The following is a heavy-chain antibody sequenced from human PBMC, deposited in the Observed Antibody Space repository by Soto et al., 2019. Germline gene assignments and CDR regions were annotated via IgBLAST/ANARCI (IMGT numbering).Heavy chain of an antibody. CDR2: IYYSGST. CDR3: ARARTDTAMVYGMDV. V-gene: IGHV4-61*08. CDR1: GGSISSGDYY. D-gene: IGHD5-18*01. J-gene: IGHJ6*02. Sequence: SETLSLTCTVSGGSISSGDYYWRWIRQPPGKGLEWIGYIYYSGSTNYNPSLKSRVTISVDTSKNQFSLKLSSVTAADTAVYYCARARTDTAMVYGMDVWGQGTTVTVSS.